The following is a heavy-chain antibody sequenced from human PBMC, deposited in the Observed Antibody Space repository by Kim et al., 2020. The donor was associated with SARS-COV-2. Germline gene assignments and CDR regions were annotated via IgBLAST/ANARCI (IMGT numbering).Heavy chain of an antibody. D-gene: IGHD4-4*01. CDR2: INAGNGNT. V-gene: IGHV1-3*01. J-gene: IGHJ4*02. Sequence: ASVKVSCKASGYTFTSYAMHWVRQAPGQRLEWMGWINAGNGNTKYSQKFQGRVTITRDTSASTAYMELSSLRSEDTAVYYCARVAHLVTYYFDYWGQGTLVTVSS. CDR1: GYTFTSYA. CDR3: ARVAHLVTYYFDY.